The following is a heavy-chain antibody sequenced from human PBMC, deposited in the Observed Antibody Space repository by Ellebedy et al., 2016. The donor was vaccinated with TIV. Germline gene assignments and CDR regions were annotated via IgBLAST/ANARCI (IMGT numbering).Heavy chain of an antibody. D-gene: IGHD6-13*01. Sequence: GESLKISXAASGFTFRRYGVHWVRQAPGKGLEWVAVISSDGSRRSYADSVRDRFTIYRDNSKNTLYVQMNSLRAEDTAVYYCAKPSDPNPGYSASWATYFDYWGQGTLVTVSS. CDR1: GFTFRRYG. J-gene: IGHJ4*02. CDR3: AKPSDPNPGYSASWATYFDY. V-gene: IGHV3-30*18. CDR2: ISSDGSRR.